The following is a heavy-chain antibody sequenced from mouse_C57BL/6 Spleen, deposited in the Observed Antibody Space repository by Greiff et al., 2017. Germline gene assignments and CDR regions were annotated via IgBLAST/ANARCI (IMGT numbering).Heavy chain of an antibody. Sequence: EVKLLESGPELVKPGASVKMSCKASGYTFTDYNMHWVKQSHGKSLEWIGYINPNNGGTSYNQKFKGKATLTVNKSSSTAYMELRSLTSEDSAVYYCARGDYGGYFDVWGTGTTVTVSS. J-gene: IGHJ1*03. V-gene: IGHV1-22*01. CDR3: ARGDYGGYFDV. D-gene: IGHD1-1*01. CDR2: INPNNGGT. CDR1: GYTFTDYN.